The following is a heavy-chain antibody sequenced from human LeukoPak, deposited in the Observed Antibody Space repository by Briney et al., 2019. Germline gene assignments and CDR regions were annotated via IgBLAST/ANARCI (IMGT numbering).Heavy chain of an antibody. J-gene: IGHJ3*02. V-gene: IGHV3-74*03. CDR3: AKHPAFDI. CDR2: INGDGTGT. Sequence: QPGGSLRLSCAASGFTFSSYWMHWVRQAPGKGPVWVSRINGDGTGTMYADSVKGRFTISRDNAKNTLYLQMNSLRAEDTAVYYCAKHPAFDIWGQGTMVTVSS. CDR1: GFTFSSYW.